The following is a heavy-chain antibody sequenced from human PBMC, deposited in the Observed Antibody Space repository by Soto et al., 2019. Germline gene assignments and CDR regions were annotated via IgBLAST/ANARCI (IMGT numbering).Heavy chain of an antibody. J-gene: IGHJ6*02. V-gene: IGHV3-74*01. CDR2: VNTDGSAT. CDR1: GFPFSRSF. D-gene: IGHD6-6*01. Sequence: PGGSLRLSCAASGFPFSRSFMHWVRQAPGKGLVWVARVNTDGSATVYAGSVKGRFTISRDNVRNTVSLEMNDLRAEDTAVYYCAKRSSLQVSLDYYYGMDVWGQGTTVTVSS. CDR3: AKRSSLQVSLDYYYGMDV.